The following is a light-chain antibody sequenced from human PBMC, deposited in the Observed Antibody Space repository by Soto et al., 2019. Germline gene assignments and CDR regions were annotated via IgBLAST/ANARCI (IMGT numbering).Light chain of an antibody. Sequence: EIVLTQSPGTLSVSPGERATLSCRASQTISSNYLAWYQQKPGQAPSLLISGTSSRATGIPDRFSGSGSGTDFTLPISSLDPEDSAIYYCQQYGSWTFGQGTKVEIK. CDR2: GTS. CDR3: QQYGSWT. V-gene: IGKV3-20*01. J-gene: IGKJ1*01. CDR1: QTISSNY.